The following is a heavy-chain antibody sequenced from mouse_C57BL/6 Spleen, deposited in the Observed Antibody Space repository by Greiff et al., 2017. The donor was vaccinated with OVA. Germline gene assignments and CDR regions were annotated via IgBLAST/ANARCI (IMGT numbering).Heavy chain of an antibody. CDR2: IDPSHSET. CDR3: ARECYYGSSSYFDY. V-gene: IGHV1-52*01. D-gene: IGHD1-1*01. CDR1: GYTFTSYW. Sequence: QVQLQQPGAELVRPGSSVKLSCKASGYTFTSYWMHWVKQRPLQGLEWIGNIDPSHSETHYNQKFKDKATLTVDKSSSTAYMQLSSLTSEDSAVYYCARECYYGSSSYFDYWGQGTTLTVSS. J-gene: IGHJ2*01.